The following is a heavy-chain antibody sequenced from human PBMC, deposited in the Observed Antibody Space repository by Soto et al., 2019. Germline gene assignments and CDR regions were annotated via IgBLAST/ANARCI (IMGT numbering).Heavy chain of an antibody. CDR3: AKRLTACDY. V-gene: IGHV3-23*01. J-gene: IGHJ4*02. CDR2: ISESSEKT. D-gene: IGHD2-21*02. CDR1: GFTFSSYA. Sequence: EVQLLESGGGLVQPGGSLRLSCAASGFTFSSYAMTWVRQAPGKGLEWVSGISESSEKTYYADSVKGRFTIARDNSKNTLYLQMNSLRTEDTALYYCAKRLTACDYWGQGSLVTVSS.